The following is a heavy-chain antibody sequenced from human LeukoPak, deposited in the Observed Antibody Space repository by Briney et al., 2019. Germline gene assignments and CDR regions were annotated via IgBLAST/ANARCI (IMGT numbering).Heavy chain of an antibody. Sequence: SETLSLTCTVSGGSISSSSYYWGWIRQPPGKGLEWIGSIYYSGSTYYNPSLKSRVTISVDTSKNQFSLKLSSVTAADTAVYYCARSRFWSGYSDWFDPWGQGTLVTVSS. V-gene: IGHV4-39*01. J-gene: IGHJ5*02. D-gene: IGHD3-3*01. CDR2: IYYSGST. CDR1: GGSISSSSYY. CDR3: ARSRFWSGYSDWFDP.